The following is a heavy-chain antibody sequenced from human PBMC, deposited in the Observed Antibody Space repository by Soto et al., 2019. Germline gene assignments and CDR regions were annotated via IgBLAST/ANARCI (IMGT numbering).Heavy chain of an antibody. CDR1: GYTFTGYY. CDR3: ARALSSGWHEGYYYGMEV. V-gene: IGHV1-2*04. CDR2: INPNSGGT. J-gene: IGHJ6*04. D-gene: IGHD6-19*01. Sequence: ASVKVSCKASGYTFTGYYMHWVRQAPGQGLEWMGWINPNSGGTNYAQKFQGCVTMTKDTSISIAYMALSRLSCDDNAVYYCARALSSGWHEGYYYGMEVWGKGHTVTVSS.